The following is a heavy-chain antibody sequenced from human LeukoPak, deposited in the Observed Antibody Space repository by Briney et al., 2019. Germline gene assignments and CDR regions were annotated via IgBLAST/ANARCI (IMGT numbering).Heavy chain of an antibody. CDR1: GYTFADYF. J-gene: IGHJ4*02. Sequence: ASVKVSCKTSGYTFADYFIHWVRQAPGQGLEWMGWMNPNSGNTGYAQKFQGRVTMTRNTSISTAYMELSSLRSEDTAVYYCARGSLYCSGGSCYFGAYWGQGTLVTVSS. CDR3: ARGSLYCSGGSCYFGAY. CDR2: MNPNSGNT. V-gene: IGHV1-8*02. D-gene: IGHD2-15*01.